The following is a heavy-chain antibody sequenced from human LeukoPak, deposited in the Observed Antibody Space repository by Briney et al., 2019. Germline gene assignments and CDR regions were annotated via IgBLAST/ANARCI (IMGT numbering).Heavy chain of an antibody. CDR1: GFTFSTYN. J-gene: IGHJ4*02. CDR2: ISSSNSYI. D-gene: IGHD3-22*01. Sequence: SGGSLRLSCAASGFTFSTYNMNWVRQAPGKGLEWVSSISSSNSYIYYADSVKGRFTFSRDNAKNSLYLQMNSLRAEDTAVYYCARSLLYYDSSGYYLHWGQGTLVTVSS. CDR3: ARSLLYYDSSGYYLH. V-gene: IGHV3-21*01.